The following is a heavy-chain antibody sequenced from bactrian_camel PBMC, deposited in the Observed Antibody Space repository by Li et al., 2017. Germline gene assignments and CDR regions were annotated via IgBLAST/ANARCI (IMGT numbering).Heavy chain of an antibody. CDR1: GYRYSDSC. CDR2: IDTFGTT. V-gene: IGHV3S53*01. D-gene: IGHD2*01. Sequence: HVQLVESGGGSVQSGGSLRLSCAASGYRYSDSCMGWFRQAPGKEREGVAAIDTFGTTKYGDSAKGRFTISRDNAKNTLYLQMNNLKPEDTAMYYCAALRPPCTVYSGADYKGQGTQVTV. J-gene: IGHJ4*01.